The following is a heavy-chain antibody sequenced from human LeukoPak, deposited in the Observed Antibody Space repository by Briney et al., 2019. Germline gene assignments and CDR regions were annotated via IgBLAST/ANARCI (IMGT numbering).Heavy chain of an antibody. J-gene: IGHJ5*02. CDR2: INPSGGST. Sequence: GASVKVSCKASGYTFTSYYMHWVRQAPGQGLEWMGIINPSGGSTSYAQKFQGRVTMTRDMSTSTVYMELSSLRSEDTVVYYCARGDTRIAARDQPTLNPWGQGTLVTVSS. V-gene: IGHV1-46*01. D-gene: IGHD6-6*01. CDR1: GYTFTSYY. CDR3: ARGDTRIAARDQPTLNP.